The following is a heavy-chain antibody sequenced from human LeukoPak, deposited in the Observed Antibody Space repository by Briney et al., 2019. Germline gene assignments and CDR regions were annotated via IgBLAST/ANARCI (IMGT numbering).Heavy chain of an antibody. J-gene: IGHJ2*01. CDR3: ARVQPPIAVAGYFDL. CDR1: GFLFDDYA. V-gene: IGHV3-30-3*01. CDR2: ISYDGSNK. D-gene: IGHD6-19*01. Sequence: GGSLRLSCSACGFLFDDYAPHWVRQAPGKGLEWMAVISYDGSNKYYADSVKGRFTISRDNSKNTLYLQMNSLRAEDTAVYYCARVQPPIAVAGYFDLWGLGTLVTVSS.